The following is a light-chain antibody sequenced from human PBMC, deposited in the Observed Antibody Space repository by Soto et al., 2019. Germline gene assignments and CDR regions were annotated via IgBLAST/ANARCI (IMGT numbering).Light chain of an antibody. CDR2: GAS. V-gene: IGKV1-39*01. CDR1: QTITTY. CDR3: QQSYTTPIT. Sequence: DIQLTQSPSSLSASVGDRVNLTCRASQTITTYLSWFQQKPGKAPKLLVYGASSLQSGVPSRFSGSGSGTEFTLTISSLQSEDFATYYCQQSYTTPITFGQGTKVDIK. J-gene: IGKJ1*01.